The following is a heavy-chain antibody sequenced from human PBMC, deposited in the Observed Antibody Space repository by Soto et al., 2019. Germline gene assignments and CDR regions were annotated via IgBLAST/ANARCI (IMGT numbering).Heavy chain of an antibody. V-gene: IGHV3-9*01. CDR1: GFTFDVYA. J-gene: IGHJ4*02. CDR2: INYDSGSV. Sequence: EVQLVESGGGWVQPGRSLRLSCAASGFTFDVYAMPWVRQAPGKGLEWVSGINYDSGSVRYADSVKGRFTTSRDNAKNSLHLQMNSLRAEDTAVYYCAKDISLRGWVYLVVEYWGQGTLVTVSP. D-gene: IGHD6-13*01. CDR3: AKDISLRGWVYLVVEY.